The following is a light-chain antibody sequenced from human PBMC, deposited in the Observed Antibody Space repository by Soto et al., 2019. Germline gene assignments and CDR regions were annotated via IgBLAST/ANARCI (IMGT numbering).Light chain of an antibody. J-gene: IGKJ1*01. CDR1: QGISSY. CDR3: QKVNSYPLT. Sequence: DIQLTQSPSFLSASVGDRVTITCRASQGISSYLAWYQQKPGKAPKVLIYAASTLQSGVPSRFSGSGSGTEFTLTISSLQPEDFATYYCQKVNSYPLTFGQGTKVEIK. V-gene: IGKV1-9*01. CDR2: AAS.